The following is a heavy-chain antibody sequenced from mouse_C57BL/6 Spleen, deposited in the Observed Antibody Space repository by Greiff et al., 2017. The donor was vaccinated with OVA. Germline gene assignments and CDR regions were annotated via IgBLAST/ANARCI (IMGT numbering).Heavy chain of an antibody. V-gene: IGHV1-52*01. Sequence: VQLQQPGAELVRPGSSVKLSCKASGYTFTSYWMHWVKQRPIQGLEWIGNIDPSDSETHYNQKFKDKATLTVDKSSSTAYMQLSRLTSEDSAVYDGAREVYDYGFDYGGQGTTLTVSS. CDR2: IDPSDSET. CDR3: AREVYDYGFDY. CDR1: GYTFTSYW. D-gene: IGHD2-4*01. J-gene: IGHJ2*01.